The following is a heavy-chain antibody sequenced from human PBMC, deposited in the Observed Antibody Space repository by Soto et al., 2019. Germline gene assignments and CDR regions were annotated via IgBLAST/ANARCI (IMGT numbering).Heavy chain of an antibody. CDR1: GGSISSYY. CDR3: ARVVITPYYYYSMEV. J-gene: IGHJ6*02. CDR2: IYYSGST. D-gene: IGHD3-22*01. V-gene: IGHV4-59*01. Sequence: QVQLQESGPGLVKPSETLSLTCTVSGGSISSYYWSWIRQPPGKGLEWIGYIYYSGSTNYNPSLKRRVTISVDTSKHQFSLKLSSVTAADTAVYYCARVVITPYYYYSMEVWGQGPTVTVSS.